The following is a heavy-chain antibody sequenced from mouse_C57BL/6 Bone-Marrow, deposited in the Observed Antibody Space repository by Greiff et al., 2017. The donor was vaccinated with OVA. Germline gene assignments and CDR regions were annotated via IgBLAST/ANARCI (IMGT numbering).Heavy chain of an antibody. J-gene: IGHJ4*01. Sequence: EVQLQESGGGLVQPGGSLKLSCAASGFTFSDYYMYWVRQTPEKRLEWVAYISNGGGSTYYPDTVKGRFTISRDNAKNTLYLQMSRLKSEDTAMYYCARHRGDYYAMDYWGQGTSVTVSS. V-gene: IGHV5-12*01. CDR1: GFTFSDYY. CDR3: ARHRGDYYAMDY. CDR2: ISNGGGST. D-gene: IGHD3-1*01.